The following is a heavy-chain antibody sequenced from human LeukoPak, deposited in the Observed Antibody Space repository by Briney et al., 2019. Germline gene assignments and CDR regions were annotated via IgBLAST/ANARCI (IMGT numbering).Heavy chain of an antibody. J-gene: IGHJ6*02. CDR2: ISGSGGST. D-gene: IGHD2-2*01. CDR3: AKGGSSSTIYYYYGMDV. V-gene: IGHV3-23*01. CDR1: GFTFSSYG. Sequence: PGGSLRLSCAASGFTFSSYGMSWVRLAPGKGLEWASTISGSGGSTYNADSVKGRFTISRDNSKNTLYLQMNSLRAEDTAVYYCAKGGSSSTIYYYYGMDVWGQGTTVTVSS.